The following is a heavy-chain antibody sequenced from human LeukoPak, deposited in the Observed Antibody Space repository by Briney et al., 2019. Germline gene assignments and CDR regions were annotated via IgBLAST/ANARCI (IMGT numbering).Heavy chain of an antibody. Sequence: PGGSLRLSCAASGFTFSSYAMSWLRQAPGKALEWLSAISGSGCSTYYADSVKGRFTISRDNSKNTLYLQMNSVRAEDTAVYYCAKGIMAGGYSGYDPYYYYGMDVWGQGTTVTVSS. D-gene: IGHD5-12*01. V-gene: IGHV3-23*01. CDR2: ISGSGCST. CDR3: AKGIMAGGYSGYDPYYYYGMDV. J-gene: IGHJ6*02. CDR1: GFTFSSYA.